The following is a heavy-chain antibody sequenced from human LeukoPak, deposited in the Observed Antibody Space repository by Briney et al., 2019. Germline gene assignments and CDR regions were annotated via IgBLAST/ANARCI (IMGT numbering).Heavy chain of an antibody. CDR1: GGTFSSFG. V-gene: IGHV1-69*04. D-gene: IGHD6-19*01. CDR3: AREKGGNGWHTDAFDI. CDR2: IIPILGVT. J-gene: IGHJ3*02. Sequence: SVKVSCKSSGGTFSSFGISWVRQAPGQGLEWMGRIIPILGVTNYAQMFQGRVTITADKYTSTAYMELSSLRSEDTAVYYSAREKGGNGWHTDAFDIWGQGTMVTVSS.